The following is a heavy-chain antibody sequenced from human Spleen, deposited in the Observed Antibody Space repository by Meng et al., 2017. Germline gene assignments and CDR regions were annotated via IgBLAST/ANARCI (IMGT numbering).Heavy chain of an antibody. V-gene: IGHV4-34*01. CDR2: INHSGST. Sequence: VPQQQWGAGLLKPSETLSLTCVVSGGSFSDYYWSWIRQPPGKGLEWIGEINHSGSTNYNPSLESRATISVDTSQNNLSLKLSSVTAADSAVYYCARGPTTMAHDFDYWGQGTLVTVSS. CDR3: ARGPTTMAHDFDY. D-gene: IGHD4-11*01. J-gene: IGHJ4*02. CDR1: GGSFSDYY.